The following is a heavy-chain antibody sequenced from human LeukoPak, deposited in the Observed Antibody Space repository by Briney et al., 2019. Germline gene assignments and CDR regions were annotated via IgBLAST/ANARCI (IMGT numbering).Heavy chain of an antibody. J-gene: IGHJ4*02. CDR1: GFTLSSYS. Sequence: GGSLRLSCAASGFTLSSYSMNWVRQAPGKGLEWVSSISSSSSYIYYADSVKGRFTVSRDNAKNSLYLQMNSLRAEDTAVYYCARGSSSSSLPADYWGQGTLVTVSS. V-gene: IGHV3-21*01. CDR3: ARGSSSSSLPADY. D-gene: IGHD6-6*01. CDR2: ISSSSSYI.